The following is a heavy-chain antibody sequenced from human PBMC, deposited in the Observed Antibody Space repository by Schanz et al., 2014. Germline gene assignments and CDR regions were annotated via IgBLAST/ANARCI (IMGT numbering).Heavy chain of an antibody. CDR2: ISGNGGST. J-gene: IGHJ4*02. CDR1: GFTFTTNA. CDR3: AKVREWWPYYFDY. D-gene: IGHD2-15*01. V-gene: IGHV3-23*04. Sequence: DVQLVESGGGLAQPGGSLRLSCAASGFTFTTNAMSWVRQPPGKGLEWVSAISGNGGSTYFADSVKGRFTISRDNSDNTLFLQMNSLRAEDTAVYYCAKVREWWPYYFDYWGQGTLVTVSS.